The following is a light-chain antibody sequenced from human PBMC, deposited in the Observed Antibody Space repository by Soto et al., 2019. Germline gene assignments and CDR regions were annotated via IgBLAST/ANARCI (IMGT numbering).Light chain of an antibody. J-gene: IGKJ1*01. CDR2: GAS. V-gene: IGKV3-20*01. CDR3: QNYDTSPT. Sequence: EIVLTQSPGTLSLSAGERATLSCRASQSVSRNYLAWYQHKPGQAPTALIYGASNRATGVPDRFSGSGSGTDFTLPISRLEPEDFAVYYCQNYDTSPTFGQGTKVEVK. CDR1: QSVSRNY.